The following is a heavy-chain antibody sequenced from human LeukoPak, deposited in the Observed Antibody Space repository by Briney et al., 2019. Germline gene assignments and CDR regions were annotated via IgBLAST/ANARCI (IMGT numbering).Heavy chain of an antibody. CDR3: AKWKYSNSGIDDY. J-gene: IGHJ4*02. V-gene: IGHV3-23*01. CDR1: GFTFNSYA. Sequence: GGPLRLSCAASGFTFNSYAMSGLRQAPGKVLEWASAISGSGGSTYYADSVKGRFTISRDNSKNMLYLQMNSLRAEDTAVYYCAKWKYSNSGIDDYWGQGTLVTVSS. CDR2: ISGSGGST. D-gene: IGHD6-6*01.